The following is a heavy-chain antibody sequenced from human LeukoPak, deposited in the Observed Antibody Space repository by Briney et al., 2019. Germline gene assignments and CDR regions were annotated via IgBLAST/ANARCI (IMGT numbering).Heavy chain of an antibody. CDR1: GYTFSNFG. CDR2: ISGNNDNP. Sequence: ASVRVSCKTSGYTFSNFGINWVRQAPGQGLEWMGWISGNNDNPNYGQKFQGRFTVTTDSSTSTAYMELRNLRFDDTAVYYCARDRRGYWGQGTLVTVSS. CDR3: ARDRRGY. V-gene: IGHV1-18*01. J-gene: IGHJ4*02.